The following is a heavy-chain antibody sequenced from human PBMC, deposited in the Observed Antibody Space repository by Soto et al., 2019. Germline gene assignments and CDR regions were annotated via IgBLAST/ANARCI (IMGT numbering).Heavy chain of an antibody. Sequence: QVPLVQSGAEVKKPGASVKVSCKASGYTFTSYDINWVRQATGQGLEWMGWMNPNSGNTGYAQKFQGRVTMTRNTSISTAYMELSSLRSEDTAVYYCARGYHCSGGSCYAAGRFDPWGQGTLVTVSS. CDR3: ARGYHCSGGSCYAAGRFDP. D-gene: IGHD2-15*01. J-gene: IGHJ5*02. CDR1: GYTFTSYD. V-gene: IGHV1-8*01. CDR2: MNPNSGNT.